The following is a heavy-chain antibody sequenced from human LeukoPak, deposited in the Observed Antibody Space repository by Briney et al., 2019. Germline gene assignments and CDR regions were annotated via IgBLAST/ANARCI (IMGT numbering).Heavy chain of an antibody. CDR1: GGSISSSNW. V-gene: IGHV4-4*02. CDR3: ARGDLDSGYDT. Sequence: SETLSLTCAVSGGSISSSNWWSWVRQPPGKGLEWIGEIYHSGSTNYNPSLKSRVTISVDTSKNQFSLKLSSVTAADTAVYYCARGDLDSGYDTWGQGTLVTVSS. J-gene: IGHJ4*02. D-gene: IGHD5-12*01. CDR2: IYHSGST.